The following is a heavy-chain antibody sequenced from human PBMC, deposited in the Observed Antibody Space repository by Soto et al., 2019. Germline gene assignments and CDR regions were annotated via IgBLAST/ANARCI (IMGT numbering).Heavy chain of an antibody. CDR2: IYYSGST. CDR1: GGSISSSSYY. V-gene: IGHV4-39*01. CDR3: ARRQGGGGLVDFDY. D-gene: IGHD6-19*01. J-gene: IGHJ4*02. Sequence: SETLSLTCTVSGGSISSSSYYWGWIRQPPGKGLEWIGSIYYSGSTYYNPSLKSRVTISVDTSKNQFSLKLSSVTAADTAVYYCARRQGGGGLVDFDYWGQGTLVTVSS.